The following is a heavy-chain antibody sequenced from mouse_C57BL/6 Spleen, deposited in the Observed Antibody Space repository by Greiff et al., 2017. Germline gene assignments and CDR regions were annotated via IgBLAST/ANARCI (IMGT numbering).Heavy chain of an antibody. CDR1: GFTFSSYG. CDR2: ISSGGSYT. J-gene: IGHJ2*01. CDR3: ARSYGSRNFDY. Sequence: EVKLVESGGDLVKPGGSLKLSCAASGFTFSSYGMSWVRQTPDKRLEWVATISSGGSYTYYPDSVKGRFTISRDNAKNTLYLQMSSLKSEDTAMYYCARSYGSRNFDYWGQGTTLTVSS. D-gene: IGHD1-1*01. V-gene: IGHV5-6*01.